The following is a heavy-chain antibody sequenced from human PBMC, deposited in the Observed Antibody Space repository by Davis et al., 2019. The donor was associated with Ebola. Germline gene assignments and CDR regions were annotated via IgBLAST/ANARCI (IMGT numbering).Heavy chain of an antibody. D-gene: IGHD6-13*01. J-gene: IGHJ5*02. CDR3: ARAIAAPNWFDP. CDR2: ISAYNGNT. CDR1: GYTFTSYG. V-gene: IGHV1-18*01. Sequence: AASVKVSCKASGYTFTSYGISWVRQAPGQGLEWMGWISAYNGNTNYAQKLQGRVTMTTDTSTSTAYMELRSLRAEDTAVYYCARAIAAPNWFDPWGQGTLVTVSS.